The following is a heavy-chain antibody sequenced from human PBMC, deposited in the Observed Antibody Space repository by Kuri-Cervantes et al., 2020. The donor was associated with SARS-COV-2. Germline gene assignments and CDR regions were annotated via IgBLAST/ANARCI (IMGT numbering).Heavy chain of an antibody. CDR1: GFTFSSYG. CDR3: ARDDDAVAGIHYFDY. D-gene: IGHD6-19*01. V-gene: IGHV3-30*02. Sequence: GESLKISCAASGFTFSSYGMHWVRQAPGKGLEWVAFIRYDGSNKYYADSVKGRFTISRDNSKNTLYLQMNSLRAEGTAVYYCARDDDAVAGIHYFDYWGQGTLVTVSS. CDR2: IRYDGSNK. J-gene: IGHJ4*02.